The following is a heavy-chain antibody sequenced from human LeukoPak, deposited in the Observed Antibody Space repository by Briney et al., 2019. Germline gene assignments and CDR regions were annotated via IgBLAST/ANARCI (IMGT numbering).Heavy chain of an antibody. Sequence: PSETLSLTCTVSGGSISSYYWSWIRQPPGKGLEWIGYIYYSGSTNYNPSLKSRVTISVDTSKNQFSLKLSSVTAADTAVYYCAREWPSGGNYYYGTDVWGQGTTVTVSS. CDR3: AREWPSGGNYYYGTDV. D-gene: IGHD2-15*01. CDR2: IYYSGST. CDR1: GGSISSYY. J-gene: IGHJ6*02. V-gene: IGHV4-59*01.